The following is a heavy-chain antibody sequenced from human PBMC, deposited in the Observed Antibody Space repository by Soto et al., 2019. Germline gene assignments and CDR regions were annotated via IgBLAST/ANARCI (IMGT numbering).Heavy chain of an antibody. CDR3: ASGGNWFDP. D-gene: IGHD3-16*01. CDR2: MYYNGNI. J-gene: IGHJ5*02. Sequence: SETLYMTCNVSGGYISNYYWTGVRQSPEKGLEWIGYMYYNGNINYNPSLKSRVTISIDTSKNQFSLTLKSVTAADTAVYYCASGGNWFDPWGQGVLVIVSS. CDR1: GGYISNYY. V-gene: IGHV4-59*01.